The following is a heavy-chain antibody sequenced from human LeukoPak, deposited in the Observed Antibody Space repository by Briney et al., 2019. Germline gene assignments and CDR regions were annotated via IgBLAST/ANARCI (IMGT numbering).Heavy chain of an antibody. CDR3: AKDGSSSWTFDY. Sequence: GGSLRLSCAASGFTFSSYGMHWVRQAPGKGLEWVAVISYDGSNKYYADCVKGRFTISRDNSKNTLYLQMNSLRAEDTAVYYCAKDGSSSWTFDYWGQGTLVTVSS. CDR1: GFTFSSYG. J-gene: IGHJ4*02. CDR2: ISYDGSNK. V-gene: IGHV3-30*18. D-gene: IGHD6-13*01.